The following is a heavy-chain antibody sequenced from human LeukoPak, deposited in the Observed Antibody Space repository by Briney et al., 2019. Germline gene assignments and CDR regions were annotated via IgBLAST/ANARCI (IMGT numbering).Heavy chain of an antibody. CDR1: GYTFTSYY. Sequence: GASVKISCKASGYTFTSYYMHWVRQAPGQGLEWMGIINPSGGSTSYAQKFQGRVTMTRDTSTSTVYMELSSLRSEDTAVYYCAVDYGGYYFDYWGQGTLVTVSS. CDR2: INPSGGST. V-gene: IGHV1-46*01. CDR3: AVDYGGYYFDY. D-gene: IGHD4-23*01. J-gene: IGHJ4*02.